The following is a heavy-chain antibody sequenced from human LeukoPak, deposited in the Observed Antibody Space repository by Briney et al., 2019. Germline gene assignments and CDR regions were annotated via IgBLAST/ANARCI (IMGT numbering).Heavy chain of an antibody. D-gene: IGHD3-10*01. CDR2: INSDGTSK. CDR1: GFTFSNYS. CDR3: ARDSVDGRCVISLDL. Sequence: GRSLTLSCLGTGFTFSNYSMNWLRQAPGKGLDGVSHINSDGTSKSTVDAPRCRFATSRDNAKITLFLIMSSLRVEDSAVYYCARDSVDGRCVISLDLWGQGEVVTVSS. J-gene: IGHJ4*02. V-gene: IGHV3-48*03.